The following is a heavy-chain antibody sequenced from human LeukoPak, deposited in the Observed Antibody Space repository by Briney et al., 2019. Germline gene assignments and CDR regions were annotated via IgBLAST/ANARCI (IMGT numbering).Heavy chain of an antibody. Sequence: SETLSLTCAVSGGSISSSNWWSWVRQPPGKGLEWNGEIYHSGSTNYYPSLKSRVTISVDKSKNQFSLKLSSVTAADTAVYYCARTTVTTSVYYYGMDVWGQGTTVTVSS. V-gene: IGHV4-4*02. CDR2: IYHSGST. J-gene: IGHJ6*02. D-gene: IGHD4-17*01. CDR1: GGSISSSNW. CDR3: ARTTVTTSVYYYGMDV.